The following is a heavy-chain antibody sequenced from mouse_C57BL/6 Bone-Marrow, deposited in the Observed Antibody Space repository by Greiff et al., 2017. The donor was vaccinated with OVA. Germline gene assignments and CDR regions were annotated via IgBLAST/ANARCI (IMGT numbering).Heavy chain of an antibody. J-gene: IGHJ3*01. CDR1: GYSITSGYY. V-gene: IGHV3-6*01. CDR2: ISYDGSN. D-gene: IGHD1-1*01. CDR3: ASLHYYGSPWFAY. Sequence: EVKLQESGPGLVKPSQSLSLTCSVTGYSITSGYYWNWIRQFPGNKLEWMGYISYDGSNNYNPSLKNRISITRDTSKNQFFLKLNSVTTEDTATYYCASLHYYGSPWFAYWGQGTLVTVSA.